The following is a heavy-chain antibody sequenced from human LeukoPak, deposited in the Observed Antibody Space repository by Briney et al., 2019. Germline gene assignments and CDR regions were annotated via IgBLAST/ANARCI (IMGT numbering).Heavy chain of an antibody. V-gene: IGHV3-74*01. D-gene: IGHD1-20*01. Sequence: GGSLRLSCAASVFTFSRCWMHWVRQAPGKGLVWVARINSDGSSTSYADSVKGRFTISRDNAKNTLFLQMSSLRVDDTAVYYCARVTSQTGTICDSWGQGTLVTVSS. CDR1: VFTFSRCW. CDR3: ARVTSQTGTICDS. CDR2: INSDGSST. J-gene: IGHJ4*02.